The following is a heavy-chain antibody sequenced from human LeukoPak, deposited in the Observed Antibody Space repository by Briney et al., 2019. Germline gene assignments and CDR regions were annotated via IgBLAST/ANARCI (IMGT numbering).Heavy chain of an antibody. J-gene: IGHJ4*02. Sequence: GGSLRLSCAASGFTFITYWMSWVRQAPGKGLEWVANINQDGREKYYVDSVKGRFTISRDNAKNSLYLEMNSLRAEDTAVYYCARDPVNSGYYYAHWGQGTLVTVSS. CDR1: GFTFITYW. CDR3: ARDPVNSGYYYAH. D-gene: IGHD3-22*01. V-gene: IGHV3-7*01. CDR2: INQDGREK.